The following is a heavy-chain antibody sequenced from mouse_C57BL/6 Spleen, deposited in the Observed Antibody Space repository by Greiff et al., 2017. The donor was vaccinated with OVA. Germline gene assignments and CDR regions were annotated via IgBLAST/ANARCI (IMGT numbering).Heavy chain of an antibody. J-gene: IGHJ1*03. D-gene: IGHD4-1*01. Sequence: QVQLQQPGAELVKPGASVKLSCKASGYTFTSYWMHWVKQRPGQGLEWIGMIHPNSGSTNYNEKFKSKATLTVDKSSSTAYMQLSSLTSEDSAVYYCARSSNWAWYFDVWSTGTTVTVSS. CDR1: GYTFTSYW. CDR3: ARSSNWAWYFDV. V-gene: IGHV1-64*01. CDR2: IHPNSGST.